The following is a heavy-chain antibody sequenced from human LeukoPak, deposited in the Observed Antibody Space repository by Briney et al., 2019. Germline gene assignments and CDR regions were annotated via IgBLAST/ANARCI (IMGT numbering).Heavy chain of an antibody. CDR2: IRSKAYGGTT. CDR3: TRVRDYVWGSYRYFDY. D-gene: IGHD3-16*02. CDR1: GFTFGDYA. Sequence: QPGRSLRLSCTASGFTFGDYAMSWFRQAPRKGLEWVGFIRSKAYGGTTEYAASVKGRFTISRDNSKSIAYLQMNSLKTEDTAVYYCTRVRDYVWGSYRYFDYWGQGTLVTVSS. J-gene: IGHJ4*02. V-gene: IGHV3-49*03.